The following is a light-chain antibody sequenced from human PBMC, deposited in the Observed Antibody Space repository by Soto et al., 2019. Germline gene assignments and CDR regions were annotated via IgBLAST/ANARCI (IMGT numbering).Light chain of an antibody. V-gene: IGLV8-61*01. Sequence: QAVVTQEPSFSVSPGRTVTLTCGLSSGSVSTSYYPSWYQQTPGQAPRTLIYSTNTRSSGVPDRFSGSILGNKAALTITGAQADDESDYYCVLYMGSRWVFGGGTKLTVL. CDR2: STN. CDR1: SGSVSTSYY. CDR3: VLYMGSRWV. J-gene: IGLJ3*02.